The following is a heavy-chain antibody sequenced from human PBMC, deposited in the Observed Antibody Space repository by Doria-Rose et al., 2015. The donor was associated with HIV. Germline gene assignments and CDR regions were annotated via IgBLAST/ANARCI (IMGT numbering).Heavy chain of an antibody. D-gene: IGHD6-13*01. CDR1: GASLSSPGMG. Sequence: QITLKESGPVLVKPTETLTLTCTVSGASLSSPGMGVSRIRQPPGKALEWLANIFSDDERYYTTSLMSRHTISRGTSKSQVVLTMTDMDPVDTATYYCARIKSSRWYHKYYFDFWGQGTLVIASA. J-gene: IGHJ4*02. CDR2: IFSDDER. CDR3: ARIKSSRWYHKYYFDF. V-gene: IGHV2-26*01.